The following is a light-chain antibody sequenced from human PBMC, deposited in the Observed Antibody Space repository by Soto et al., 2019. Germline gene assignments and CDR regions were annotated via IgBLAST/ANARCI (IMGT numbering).Light chain of an antibody. Sequence: EIVITQSPATLSVSPGERATLSCRASQSVNSNLAWYQQKPGQAPRILIYGASTRATAIPARFSGSGSGTEFTLTITSLQFEDFAVYYCQQYIDWPRTFGGGTKVEIK. CDR1: QSVNSN. CDR3: QQYIDWPRT. CDR2: GAS. V-gene: IGKV3-15*01. J-gene: IGKJ4*01.